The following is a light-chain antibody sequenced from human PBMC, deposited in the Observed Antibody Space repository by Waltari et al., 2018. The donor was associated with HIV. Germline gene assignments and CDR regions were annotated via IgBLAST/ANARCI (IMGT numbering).Light chain of an antibody. CDR3: CAYAGSTTYVI. CDR2: EVS. V-gene: IGLV2-23*02. J-gene: IGLJ2*01. CDR1: SSDVGGYNL. Sequence: QSALTQPASVSGSPGQSITISCPGTSSDVGGYNLFSWYQQHPGKAPKLMIYEVSKRPSGVSKRFSGSKSGNTASLTISGLQAEDEADYYCCAYAGSTTYVIFGGGTKLTVL.